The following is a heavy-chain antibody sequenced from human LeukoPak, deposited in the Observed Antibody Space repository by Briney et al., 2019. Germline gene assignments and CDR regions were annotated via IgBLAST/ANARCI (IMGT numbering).Heavy chain of an antibody. CDR3: ARELVEYCSSTSCYPPFRSRDYYYYYGMDV. CDR2: INPSGGST. CDR1: GYTFTSYY. J-gene: IGHJ6*02. V-gene: IGHV1-46*01. Sequence: VASVKVSCKASGYTFTSYYMHWVRQAPGQGLEWMGIINPSGGSTSYAQKFQGRVTMTRDTSTSTVYMELSSLRSEDTAVYYCARELVEYCSSTSCYPPFRSRDYYYYYGMDVWGQGTTVTVSS. D-gene: IGHD2-2*01.